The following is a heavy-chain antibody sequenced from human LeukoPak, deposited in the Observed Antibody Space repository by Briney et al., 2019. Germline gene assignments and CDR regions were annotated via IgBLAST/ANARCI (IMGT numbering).Heavy chain of an antibody. CDR3: ARGAYDYVWGSYRYDY. D-gene: IGHD3-16*02. Sequence: GASVTVSCKASGGTFSSYAISWVRQAPGQGLEWMGRITPILGIANYAQKFHGRVTITADKSTSTAYMELSSLRSEDTAVYYCARGAYDYVWGSYRYDYWGQGTLVTVSS. CDR2: ITPILGIA. J-gene: IGHJ4*02. CDR1: GGTFSSYA. V-gene: IGHV1-69*04.